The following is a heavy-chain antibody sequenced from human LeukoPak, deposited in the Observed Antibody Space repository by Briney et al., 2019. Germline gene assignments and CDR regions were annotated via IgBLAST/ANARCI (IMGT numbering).Heavy chain of an antibody. D-gene: IGHD3-22*01. V-gene: IGHV3-23*01. CDR2: ISGSGGST. CDR3: AKDPDSSGYFENWFDP. CDR1: GFTFSSYA. J-gene: IGHJ5*02. Sequence: GGSLRLSCAASGFTFSSYAMSWVHQAPGKGLEWVSAISGSGGSTYYADSVKGRLTISRDNSKNTLYLQMNSLRAEDTAVYYCAKDPDSSGYFENWFDPWGQGTLVTVSS.